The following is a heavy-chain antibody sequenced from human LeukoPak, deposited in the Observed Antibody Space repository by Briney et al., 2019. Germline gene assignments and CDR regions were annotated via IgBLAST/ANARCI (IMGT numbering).Heavy chain of an antibody. CDR1: GGSISSYY. V-gene: IGHV4-59*08. J-gene: IGHJ5*02. CDR2: IYYSGST. D-gene: IGHD6-13*01. Sequence: SETLSLTCTVSGGSISSYYWSWIRQPPGKGLEWIGYIYYSGSTNYNPSLKSRVTISVDTSKNQFSLKLSSVTAADTAVYYCARHLTSVFAPAEQLAPNWFDPWGQGTLVTVSS. CDR3: ARHLTSVFAPAEQLAPNWFDP.